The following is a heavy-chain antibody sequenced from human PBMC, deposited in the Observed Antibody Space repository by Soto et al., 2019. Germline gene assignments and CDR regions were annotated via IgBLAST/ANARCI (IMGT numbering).Heavy chain of an antibody. D-gene: IGHD1-26*01. CDR2: IYWDDDK. Sequence: QITLKESGPTLVKPTQTLTLTCTFSGFSLSTSGVGVGWIRQPPGKALEWLALIYWDDDKRYSPSLKSRLTITKDTTKNQVVLTMTNMDPVDTATYYCAHRRRELRGVDYWGQGTLVTVSS. V-gene: IGHV2-5*02. CDR1: GFSLSTSGVG. J-gene: IGHJ4*02. CDR3: AHRRRELRGVDY.